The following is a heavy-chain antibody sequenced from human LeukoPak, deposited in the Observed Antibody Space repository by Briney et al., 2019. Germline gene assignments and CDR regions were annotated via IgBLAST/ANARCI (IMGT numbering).Heavy chain of an antibody. CDR1: GFTFDDYA. CDR2: ISWNSGSI. Sequence: PGRSLRLSCAASGFTFDDYAMHWVRQAPGKGLEWVSGISWNSGSIGYADSVKGRFTISRDNAKNSLYLQMNSLRAEDTALYYCAKDRSDFMTTVTHFDYWGQGTLVTVSS. V-gene: IGHV3-9*01. D-gene: IGHD4-17*01. J-gene: IGHJ4*02. CDR3: AKDRSDFMTTVTHFDY.